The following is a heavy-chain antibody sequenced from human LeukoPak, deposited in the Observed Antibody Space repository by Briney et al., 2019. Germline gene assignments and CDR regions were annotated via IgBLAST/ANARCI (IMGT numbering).Heavy chain of an antibody. V-gene: IGHV4-34*01. Sequence: PSETLSLTCAVYGGSFSGYYWSWIRQPPGKGLEWIGEINHSGSTNYNPSLKSRVTISVDTSKNQFSLKLSSVTAADTAVYYCARSVRFLKVYYYYYMDVWGKGTTVTVSS. CDR1: GGSFSGYY. CDR3: ARSVRFLKVYYYYYMDV. CDR2: INHSGST. J-gene: IGHJ6*03. D-gene: IGHD3-3*01.